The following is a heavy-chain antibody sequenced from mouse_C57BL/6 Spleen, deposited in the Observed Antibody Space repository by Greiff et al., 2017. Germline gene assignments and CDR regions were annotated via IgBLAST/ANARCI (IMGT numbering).Heavy chain of an antibody. Sequence: EVKLVESGPELVKPGASVKMSCKASGYTFTDYNMHWVKQSHGKSLEWIGYINPNNGGTSYNQKFKGKATLTVNKSSSTAYMELRSLTSEDSAVYYCAYDYDFAYWGQGTLVTVSA. V-gene: IGHV1-22*01. CDR3: AYDYDFAY. CDR1: GYTFTDYN. CDR2: INPNNGGT. J-gene: IGHJ3*01. D-gene: IGHD2-4*01.